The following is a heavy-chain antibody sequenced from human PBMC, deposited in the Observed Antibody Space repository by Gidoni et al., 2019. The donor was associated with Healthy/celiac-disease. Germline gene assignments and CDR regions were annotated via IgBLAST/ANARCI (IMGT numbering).Heavy chain of an antibody. V-gene: IGHV3-23*01. CDR1: GFSFSSYA. CDR2: ISGSGGST. J-gene: IGHJ5*02. CDR3: AKDLLKDVDWFDP. D-gene: IGHD3-10*01. Sequence: EVQLLESGGGLVQPGGSLSLSCSASGFSFSSYAMSWVRQAPGKGLEWVSAISGSGGSTYYADSVKGRFTISRDNSKNTLYLQMNSLRAEDTAVYYCAKDLLKDVDWFDPWGQGTLVTVSS.